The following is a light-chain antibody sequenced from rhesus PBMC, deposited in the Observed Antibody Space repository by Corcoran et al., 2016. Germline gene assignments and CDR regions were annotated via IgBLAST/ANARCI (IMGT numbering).Light chain of an antibody. CDR1: QGVNSW. J-gene: IGKJ2*01. V-gene: IGKV1-22*01. CDR2: KAS. Sequence: DIQMTQSPSSLSASVGDKVTITCRASQGVNSWLGWYQQKPGKAPKLRIYKASSLHSGVPSRFSGSGSGTDFTLTISILQPEDFAIYYCLQYSNRPYSFGQGTKIEIK. CDR3: LQYSNRPYS.